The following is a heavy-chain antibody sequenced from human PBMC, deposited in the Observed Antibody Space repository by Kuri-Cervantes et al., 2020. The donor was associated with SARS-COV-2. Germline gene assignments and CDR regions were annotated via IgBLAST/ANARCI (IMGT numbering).Heavy chain of an antibody. CDR2: VTSSSTYK. Sequence: GESLKISCAASGFSFSTYSMNWVRQAPGKGLEWVATVTSSSTYKYYADSVRGRFTVSRDNAKNSLYLQMNSLRAEDTALYYCARVSGYYYYMDVWGKGTTVTVSS. D-gene: IGHD3-10*01. CDR3: ARVSGYYYYMDV. V-gene: IGHV3-21*04. J-gene: IGHJ6*03. CDR1: GFSFSTYS.